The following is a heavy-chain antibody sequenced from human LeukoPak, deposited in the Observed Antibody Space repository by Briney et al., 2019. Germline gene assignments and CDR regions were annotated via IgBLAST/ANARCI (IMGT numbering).Heavy chain of an antibody. CDR1: GGSVSSGSYY. J-gene: IGHJ4*02. CDR2: IYYSGST. V-gene: IGHV4-61*01. CDR3: AREVAAAGRYYFDY. D-gene: IGHD6-13*01. Sequence: SETLSLTCTVSGGSVSSGSYYWSWIRQPPGKGLEWIGYIYYSGSTNYNPSLKSRVTISVDTSKNQFSLKLSSVTAADTAVYYCAREVAAAGRYYFDYWGQGTLVTVSS.